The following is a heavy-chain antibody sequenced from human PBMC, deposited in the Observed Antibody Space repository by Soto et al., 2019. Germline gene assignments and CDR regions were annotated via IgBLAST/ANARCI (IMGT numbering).Heavy chain of an antibody. D-gene: IGHD1-7*01. CDR3: AKDRGTNYYFYGMDV. CDR1: GFTFSNYA. Sequence: GGSLRLCCAASGFTFSNYAISWVRQAPGKGLEWVSAVGNTVLSTHYSDSVKGRFTISRDNSKNTLYLQMDSLRAEDTALYYCAKDRGTNYYFYGMDVWGQGTTVTVSS. CDR2: VGNTVLST. V-gene: IGHV3-23*01. J-gene: IGHJ6*02.